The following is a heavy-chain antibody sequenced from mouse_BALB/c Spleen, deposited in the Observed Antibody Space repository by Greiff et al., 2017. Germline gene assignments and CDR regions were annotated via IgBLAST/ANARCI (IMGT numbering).Heavy chain of an antibody. D-gene: IGHD2-10*02. CDR3: ARDGQYGNYDWHFDV. CDR2: ISYDGSN. CDR1: GYSITSGYY. V-gene: IGHV3-6*02. J-gene: IGHJ1*01. Sequence: EVKLMESGPGLVKPSQSLSLTCSVTGYSITSGYYWNWIRQFPGNKLEWMGYISYDGSNNYNPSLKNRISITRDTSKNQFFLKLNSVTTEDTATYYCARDGQYGNYDWHFDVWGAGTTVTVSS.